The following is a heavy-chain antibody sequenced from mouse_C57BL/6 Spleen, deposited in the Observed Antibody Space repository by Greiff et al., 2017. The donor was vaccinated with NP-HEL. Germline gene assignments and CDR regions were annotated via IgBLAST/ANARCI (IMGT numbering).Heavy chain of an antibody. CDR3: ARSPTAQATLFDY. CDR2: INPSSGYT. Sequence: QVQLKQSGAELARPGASVKMSCKASGYTFTSYTMHWVKQRPGQGLEWIGYINPSSGYTKYNQKFKDKATLTADKSSSTAYMQLSSLTSEDSAVYYCARSPTAQATLFDYWGQGTTLTVSS. J-gene: IGHJ2*01. CDR1: GYTFTSYT. D-gene: IGHD3-2*02. V-gene: IGHV1-4*01.